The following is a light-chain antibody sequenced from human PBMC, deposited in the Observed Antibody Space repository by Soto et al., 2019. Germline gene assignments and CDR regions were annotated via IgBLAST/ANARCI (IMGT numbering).Light chain of an antibody. CDR2: GAS. V-gene: IGKV3-20*01. J-gene: IGKJ1*01. CDR1: QSVSSSY. CDR3: HQYGSSLGT. Sequence: EIVLTQSPGTLSLSPGERAIHSCRASQSVSSSYLAWYQQKPGQAPRLLIYGASSRATGIPDRFSGSGSGTDFTLTISRLEPEDFAVYYCHQYGSSLGTFGQGTNVEIK.